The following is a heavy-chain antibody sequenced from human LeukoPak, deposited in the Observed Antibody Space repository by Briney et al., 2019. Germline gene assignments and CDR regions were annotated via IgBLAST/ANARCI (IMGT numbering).Heavy chain of an antibody. CDR3: ARDLAYYDILTY. Sequence: ASVKVSCKASGYTFTGYYMHWVRQAPGQGLEWMGRINPNSGGTNYAQKFQGRVTMTRDTSISTAYMELSRLRSDDTAVYYSARDLAYYDILTYWGQGTLVTVSS. CDR1: GYTFTGYY. D-gene: IGHD3-9*01. V-gene: IGHV1-2*06. J-gene: IGHJ4*02. CDR2: INPNSGGT.